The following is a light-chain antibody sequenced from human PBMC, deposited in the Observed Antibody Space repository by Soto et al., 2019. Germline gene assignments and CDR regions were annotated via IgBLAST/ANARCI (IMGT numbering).Light chain of an antibody. Sequence: QSALTQPASVSGSPGQSITISCTGTSSDVGSYNLVSWYQQHPGKAPKLMIYEGSKRPSGVSNRFSGSKSGNTASLTISGLPAEDEADYYCCSYAGSLVVFGGGTKLTVL. CDR2: EGS. J-gene: IGLJ2*01. CDR1: SSDVGSYNL. CDR3: CSYAGSLVV. V-gene: IGLV2-23*01.